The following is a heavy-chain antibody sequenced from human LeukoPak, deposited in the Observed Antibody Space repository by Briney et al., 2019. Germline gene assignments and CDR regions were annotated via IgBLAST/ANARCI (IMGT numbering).Heavy chain of an antibody. Sequence: ASVKVSCKASGYTFTSYDINWVRQATGQGLEWMGWMNPNSGNTGYAQKFQGRVTMTRNTSISTAYMELSSLRSEDTAVYYCARDREYCTNGVCYINAFDIWGQGTMVTVSS. CDR3: ARDREYCTNGVCYINAFDI. V-gene: IGHV1-8*01. J-gene: IGHJ3*02. CDR1: GYTFTSYD. D-gene: IGHD2-8*01. CDR2: MNPNSGNT.